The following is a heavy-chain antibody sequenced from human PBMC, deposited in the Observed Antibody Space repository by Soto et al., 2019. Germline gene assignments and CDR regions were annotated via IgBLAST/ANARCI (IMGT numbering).Heavy chain of an antibody. D-gene: IGHD6-13*01. V-gene: IGHV1-2*04. CDR1: GYTFTGYY. Sequence: ASVKVSCKASGYTFTGYYMHWVRQAPGQGLEWMGWINPNSGGTNYAQKFQGWVTMTRDTSISTAYMELSRLRSDDTAVYYCARGKGQYSSSWYYTYWGQGTLVTVS. CDR3: ARGKGQYSSSWYYTY. CDR2: INPNSGGT. J-gene: IGHJ4*02.